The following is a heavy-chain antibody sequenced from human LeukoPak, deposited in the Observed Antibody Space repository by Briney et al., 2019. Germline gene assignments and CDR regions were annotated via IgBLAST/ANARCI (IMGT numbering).Heavy chain of an antibody. CDR3: ASDSGSYWYFQH. CDR2: IYTSGST. CDR1: GGSISSYY. V-gene: IGHV4-4*07. D-gene: IGHD1-26*01. Sequence: SETLSLTCTVSGGSISSYYWSWIRQPAGKGLEWIGRIYTSGSTNYNPSLKSRVTILVDTSKNQFSLKLSSVTAADTAVYYCASDSGSYWYFQHWGQGTLVTVSS. J-gene: IGHJ1*01.